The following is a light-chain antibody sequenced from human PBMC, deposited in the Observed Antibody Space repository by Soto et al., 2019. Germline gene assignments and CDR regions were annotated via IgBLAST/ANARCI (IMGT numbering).Light chain of an antibody. CDR2: GAS. CDR3: QQYGTSPTT. J-gene: IGKJ3*01. Sequence: EIVLTQSPGTLSLSPGERATLSCRASQSVSRNSFAWYQQQPGQAPRLLIYGASSRATDIPDRFSDSGSGTDFTLIVSRLEPEDFGVYFCQQYGTSPTTFGPETKVDIK. CDR1: QSVSRNS. V-gene: IGKV3-20*01.